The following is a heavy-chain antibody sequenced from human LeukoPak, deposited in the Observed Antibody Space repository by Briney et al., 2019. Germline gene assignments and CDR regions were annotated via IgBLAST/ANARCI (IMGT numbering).Heavy chain of an antibody. CDR2: ISSSSSYI. CDR3: ARDAITMVRGVFGY. J-gene: IGHJ4*02. CDR1: GFTFSTYT. Sequence: GGSLRLSCVASGFTFSTYTMNWIRQAPGEGLEWVSSISSSSSYIYYADSVKGRFTISRDNAKNSLYLQMNSLRAEDTAIYYCARDAITMVRGVFGYWGQGTLVTVSS. V-gene: IGHV3-21*01. D-gene: IGHD3-10*01.